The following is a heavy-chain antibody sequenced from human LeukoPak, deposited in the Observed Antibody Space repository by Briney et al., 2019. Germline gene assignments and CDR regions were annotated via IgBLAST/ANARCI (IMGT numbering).Heavy chain of an antibody. V-gene: IGHV4-30-4*01. D-gene: IGHD3-9*01. CDR1: GGSISSGDYY. J-gene: IGHJ4*02. CDR2: IYYSGST. Sequence: PSQTLSLTCTVSGGSISSGDYYWSWIRQPPGKGLEWIGYIYYSGSTYYNPSLKIRVTIAVDTSQNQFSLKLSSVTAADTAVYYCARARRLYFFDYWGQGTPVTVSS. CDR3: ARARRLYFFDY.